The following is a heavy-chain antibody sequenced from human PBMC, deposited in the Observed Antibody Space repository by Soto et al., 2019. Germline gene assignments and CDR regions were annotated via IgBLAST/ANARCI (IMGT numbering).Heavy chain of an antibody. CDR2: IIPIFGTA. CDR1: GGTFSSYA. D-gene: IGHD3-9*01. CDR3: ASRNYDILTGLATGDDAVDI. J-gene: IGHJ3*02. V-gene: IGHV1-69*12. Sequence: QVQLVQSGAEVKKPGSSVKVSFKAAGGTFSSYAISWVRQAPGQGLEWMGGIIPIFGTANYAQKFQGRVTITADESTSTAYMELSSLRYEDTAVYYCASRNYDILTGLATGDDAVDIWGHGTMVTVSS.